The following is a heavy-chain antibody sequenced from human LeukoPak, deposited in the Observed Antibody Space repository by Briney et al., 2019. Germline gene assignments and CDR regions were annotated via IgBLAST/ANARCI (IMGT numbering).Heavy chain of an antibody. J-gene: IGHJ5*02. CDR3: ARRRAEGGSNGHYNWFDP. CDR2: INHSGST. D-gene: IGHD6-13*01. Sequence: SETLSLTCAVYGGSFSGYYWSWIRQPPGKGLEWIGEINHSGSTNYNPSLKSRVTISVDTSKNQFSLKLSSVTAADTAVYYCARRRAEGGSNGHYNWFDPWGQGILVTVSS. V-gene: IGHV4-34*01. CDR1: GGSFSGYY.